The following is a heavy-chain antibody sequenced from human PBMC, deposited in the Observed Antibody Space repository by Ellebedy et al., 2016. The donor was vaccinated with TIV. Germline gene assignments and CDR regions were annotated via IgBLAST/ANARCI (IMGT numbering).Heavy chain of an antibody. CDR3: TRAGNYRHDY. CDR2: ISSSSGTI. V-gene: IGHV3-48*01. D-gene: IGHD1-7*01. CDR1: GFTFNTFS. Sequence: GESLKISXAASGFTFNTFSMNWVRQAPGKGLEWISYISSSSGTIYYADSVKGRFTISRDNAKNSLYLQINSLRAEDTAVYYCTRAGNYRHDYWGQGTLVTVSS. J-gene: IGHJ4*02.